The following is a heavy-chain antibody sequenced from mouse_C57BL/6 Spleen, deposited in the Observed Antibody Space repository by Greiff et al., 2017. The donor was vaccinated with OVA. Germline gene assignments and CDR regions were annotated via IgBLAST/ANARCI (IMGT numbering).Heavy chain of an antibody. Sequence: EVMLVESGGGLVKPGGSLKLSCAASGFTFSDYGMHWVRQAPEKGLEWVAYISSGSSTNYYADTVKGRYTISRDNAKNTQFLQMTSLRSEDTAMYYGERKTGTGWFACWGKGTMVTVAA. J-gene: IGHJ3*01. CDR2: ISSGSSTN. V-gene: IGHV5-17*01. CDR3: ERKTGTGWFAC. D-gene: IGHD4-1*01. CDR1: GFTFSDYG.